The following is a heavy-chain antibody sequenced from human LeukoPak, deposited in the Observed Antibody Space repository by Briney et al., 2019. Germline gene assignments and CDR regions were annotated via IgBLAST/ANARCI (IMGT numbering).Heavy chain of an antibody. Sequence: GGSLRLSCAASGFTFSSYGMHWVRQAPGKGLEWVSAISGSGGSTYYADSVKGRFTISRDNSKNTLYLQMNSLRAEDTAVYYCAKSESIVVVVAATRDWGQGTLVTVSS. CDR3: AKSESIVVVVAATRD. J-gene: IGHJ4*02. CDR2: ISGSGGST. D-gene: IGHD2-15*01. V-gene: IGHV3-23*01. CDR1: GFTFSSYG.